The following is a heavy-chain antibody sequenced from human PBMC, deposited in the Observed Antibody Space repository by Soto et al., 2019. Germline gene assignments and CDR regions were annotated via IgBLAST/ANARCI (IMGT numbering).Heavy chain of an antibody. V-gene: IGHV3-53*01. Sequence: VGSLRLSCAASGFTVSSNYMSCVRQAPGKGLEWVSVIYSGGSTYYADSVKGRFTISRDNSKNTLYLQMNSLRAEDTAVYYCARVRDGYDFCMDVWGQGTTVTVSS. J-gene: IGHJ6*02. CDR3: ARVRDGYDFCMDV. CDR1: GFTVSSNY. D-gene: IGHD3-3*01. CDR2: IYSGGST.